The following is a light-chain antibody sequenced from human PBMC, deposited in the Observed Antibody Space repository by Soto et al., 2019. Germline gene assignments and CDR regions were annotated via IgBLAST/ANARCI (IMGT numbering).Light chain of an antibody. J-gene: IGKJ2*01. Sequence: EIQMTQSPSSVSASVGDRVTITCRASQGISTCLSSYHQKSGESPNLLIYGSSNLYRGVPSWFSGSGSVTEFTLTISSLQREDCATYYCLQHNSYPFGQGTKVHIK. CDR3: LQHNSYP. CDR2: GSS. CDR1: QGISTC. V-gene: IGKV1-17*03.